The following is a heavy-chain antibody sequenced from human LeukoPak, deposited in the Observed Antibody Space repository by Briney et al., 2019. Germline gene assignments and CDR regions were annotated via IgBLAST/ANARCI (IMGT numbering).Heavy chain of an antibody. V-gene: IGHV4-39*02. CDR2: IYYSGST. CDR3: ARDRAALDAFDI. D-gene: IGHD6-13*01. J-gene: IGHJ3*02. Sequence: SETLSLTCTVSGGSISSSSYYWGWIRQPPGKGLEWIGSIYYSGSTYYNPSLKSRVTISVDTSKNQFSLKLSSVTAADTAFYYCARDRAALDAFDIWGQGTMVTVSS. CDR1: GGSISSSSYY.